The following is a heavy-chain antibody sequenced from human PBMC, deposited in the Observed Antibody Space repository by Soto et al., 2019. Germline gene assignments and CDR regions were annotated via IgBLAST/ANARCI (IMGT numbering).Heavy chain of an antibody. CDR1: GYTFTSYG. D-gene: IGHD4-17*01. CDR2: ISAYNDNT. V-gene: IGHV1-18*04. J-gene: IGHJ4*02. CDR3: ARDRVNDYGDYDSIDY. Sequence: QVQLVQSRAEVKKPGASVKVSCKASGYTFTSYGISWVRQAPGQGLEWMGWISAYNDNTNYAQKLQGRVTMTTDTSTSTAYMELRSLRSDDTAVYYCARDRVNDYGDYDSIDYWGQGTLVTVSS.